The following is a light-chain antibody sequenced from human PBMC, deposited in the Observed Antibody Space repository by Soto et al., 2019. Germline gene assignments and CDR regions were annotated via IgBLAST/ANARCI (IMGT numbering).Light chain of an antibody. CDR1: ESISTW. Sequence: DIQMTQSPSTLSASVGERVTITCRASESISTWLAWYQQMPGKAPKLLIYRASSLESGVPSRFSGSGYGTEFTLTIGSLQPHDFATYYCQQYNEYPWTFGQGTKVDIK. CDR2: RAS. V-gene: IGKV1-5*03. J-gene: IGKJ1*01. CDR3: QQYNEYPWT.